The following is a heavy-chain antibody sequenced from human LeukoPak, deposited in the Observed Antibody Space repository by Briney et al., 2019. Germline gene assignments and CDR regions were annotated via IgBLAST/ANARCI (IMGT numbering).Heavy chain of an antibody. CDR1: GYSFTSYW. D-gene: IGHD1-26*01. J-gene: IGHJ4*02. Sequence: RGESLKISCQGSGYSFTSYWIGWVRQLPGKGLEWMGIIYPGDSDTRYSPSFQGQVTISVDKSISTAYPQWSSLKASDTAMYYCARSSGNFDYWGQGTLVTVSS. CDR2: IYPGDSDT. CDR3: ARSSGNFDY. V-gene: IGHV5-51*01.